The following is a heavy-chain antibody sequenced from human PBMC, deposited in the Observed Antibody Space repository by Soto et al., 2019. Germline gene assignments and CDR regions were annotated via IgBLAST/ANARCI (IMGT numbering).Heavy chain of an antibody. CDR1: GFTFSSYG. CDR3: AKEGTKYQLLCHFDY. CDR2: ISYDGSNK. D-gene: IGHD2-2*01. J-gene: IGHJ4*02. V-gene: IGHV3-30*18. Sequence: GGSLRLSCAASGFTFSSYGMHWVRQAPGKGLEWVAVISYDGSNKYYADSVKGRFTISRDNSKNTLYLQMNSLRAEDTAVYYCAKEGTKYQLLCHFDYWGQGTLVTVSS.